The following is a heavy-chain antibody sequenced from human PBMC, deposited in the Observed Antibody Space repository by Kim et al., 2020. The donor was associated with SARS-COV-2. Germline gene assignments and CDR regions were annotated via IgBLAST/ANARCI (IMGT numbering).Heavy chain of an antibody. D-gene: IGHD3-16*01. Sequence: YYADSVRGRFTISRDNSKNTLYLQMNSLRAEDTAVYYCAKDYDPDSGFDYWGQGTLVTVSS. V-gene: IGHV3-23*01. J-gene: IGHJ4*02. CDR3: AKDYDPDSGFDY.